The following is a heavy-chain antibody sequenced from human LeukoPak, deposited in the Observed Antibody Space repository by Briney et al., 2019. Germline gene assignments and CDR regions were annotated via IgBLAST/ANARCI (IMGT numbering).Heavy chain of an antibody. D-gene: IGHD3-3*01. CDR2: IIPIFGTA. CDR1: GGTFSIYA. V-gene: IGHV1-69*13. J-gene: IGHJ3*02. CDR3: ATDSRFLEWFRGAFDI. Sequence: SVKVSSKDSGGTFSIYAISWVRQAPGQGLEWMGGIIPIFGTANYAQKVQGRVTITADESTRTAYMELSSLRSEDTAVYYCATDSRFLEWFRGAFDIWGQGTMVTVSS.